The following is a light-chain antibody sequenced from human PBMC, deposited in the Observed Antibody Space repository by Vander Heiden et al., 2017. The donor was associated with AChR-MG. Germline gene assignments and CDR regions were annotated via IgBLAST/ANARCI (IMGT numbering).Light chain of an antibody. J-gene: IGKJ4*02. V-gene: IGKV3-11*01. CDR2: DAS. Sequence: EIVFTQSPATLSFSPGERPTLACRASQSVSSYLAWYQQKPGQAPRLLIYDASNRATGIPARFSGSGSGTDFTLTISSLEPEDFAVYYCQQLGNWANTFGGGTKVEIK. CDR3: QQLGNWANT. CDR1: QSVSSY.